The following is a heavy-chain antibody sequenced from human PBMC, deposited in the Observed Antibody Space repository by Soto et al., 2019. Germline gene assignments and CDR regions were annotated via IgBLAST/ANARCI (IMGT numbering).Heavy chain of an antibody. CDR3: AKPLKGAVMSYLPGYYYYGMDV. CDR1: GFTFSSYA. CDR2: ISGSGGST. J-gene: IGHJ6*02. Sequence: GGSLRLSCAASGFTFSSYAMSWVRQAPGKGLEWVSAISGSGGSTYYADSVKGRFTISRDNSKNTLYLQMNSLRAEDTAVYYCAKPLKGAVMSYLPGYYYYGMDVWGQGTTVTVSS. D-gene: IGHD3-16*02. V-gene: IGHV3-23*01.